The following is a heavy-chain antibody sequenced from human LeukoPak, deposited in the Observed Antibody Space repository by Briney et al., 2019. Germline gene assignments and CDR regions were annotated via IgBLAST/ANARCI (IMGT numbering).Heavy chain of an antibody. D-gene: IGHD1-14*01. CDR3: ARERINRAPLLDEYYYYGMDV. V-gene: IGHV1-18*01. J-gene: IGHJ6*02. CDR2: ISAYNGNT. CDR1: GYTFTSYG. Sequence: ASVKVSCKASGYTFTSYGISWVRQAPGQGLEWMEWISAYNGNTNYAQKLQGRVTMTTDTSTSTAYMELRSLGSDDTAVYYCARERINRAPLLDEYYYYGMDVWGQGTTVTVSS.